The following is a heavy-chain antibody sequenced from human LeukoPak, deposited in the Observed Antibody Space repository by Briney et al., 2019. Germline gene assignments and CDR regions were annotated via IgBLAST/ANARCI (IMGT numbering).Heavy chain of an antibody. CDR1: GLTFSSYD. J-gene: IGHJ4*02. Sequence: GGSLRLSCEASGLTFSSYDMNWVRQAPGKGLEWVSYISSSGNLIHYADSVKGRFTFSRDNARNSLYLQMNSLRAEDTAVYYCGRGLLGGSDYWGQGTLVTVSS. V-gene: IGHV3-48*03. D-gene: IGHD7-27*01. CDR2: ISSSGNLI. CDR3: GRGLLGGSDY.